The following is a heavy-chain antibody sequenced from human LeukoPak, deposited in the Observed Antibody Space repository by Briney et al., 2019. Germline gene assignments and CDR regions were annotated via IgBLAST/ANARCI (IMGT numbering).Heavy chain of an antibody. CDR1: AVSINSYY. CDR2: ISYSGST. Sequence: SETLSLTCTVSAVSINSYYWSWIRQPPGKGLEWIGYISYSGSTNYNPSLKSRVTISVDPSKNQFSLKLSSVTAADTALYYCARSADDTNGYYYGYFDLWGCGNLVTVSS. J-gene: IGHJ2*01. CDR3: ARSADDTNGYYYGYFDL. D-gene: IGHD3-22*01. V-gene: IGHV4-59*08.